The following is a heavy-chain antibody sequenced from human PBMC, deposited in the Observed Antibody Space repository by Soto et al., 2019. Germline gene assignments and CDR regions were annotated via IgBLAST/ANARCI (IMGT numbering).Heavy chain of an antibody. J-gene: IGHJ6*02. CDR1: GGSVSSAGYY. CDR3: ARDRFYSGLDV. CDR2: ISYSRST. Sequence: WETLSLTCTVAGGSVSSAGYYWSWIRQPPGKGLEWIGHISYSRSTNYNPSLKSRITISVDTSKNQFSLKLSSVTAADTAVYYCARDRFYSGLDVWGQGTTVTVSS. V-gene: IGHV4-61*08.